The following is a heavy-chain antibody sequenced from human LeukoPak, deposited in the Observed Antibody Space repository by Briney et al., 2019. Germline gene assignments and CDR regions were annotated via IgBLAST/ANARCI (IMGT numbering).Heavy chain of an antibody. D-gene: IGHD3-10*01. V-gene: IGHV4-39*07. CDR2: IYYTGST. CDR3: ARTSYGSGSYWVVRWFDP. Sequence: SETLSLTCTVSGGSISSSSYYWGWIRQPPGKGLEWIGNIYYTGSTYYNASLQSRVTISVDTSKNQFSLKLSSVTAADTAVYYCARTSYGSGSYWVVRWFDPWGQGTLVTVSS. J-gene: IGHJ5*02. CDR1: GGSISSSSYY.